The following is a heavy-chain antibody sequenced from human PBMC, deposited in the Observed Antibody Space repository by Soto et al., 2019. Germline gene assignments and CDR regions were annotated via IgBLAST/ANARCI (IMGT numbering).Heavy chain of an antibody. V-gene: IGHV4-34*01. D-gene: IGHD6-19*01. J-gene: IGHJ3*02. Sequence: QVQLQQWGAGLLKPSETLSLTCAVYGGSFSGYYLSWIRQPPGKGLEWIGEINHSGSTNYNPSLKHRVIISVDTSKNHFALKLSSVTAADAAVYDCARGPRSLRIAVAAFDIWGQGTMVTVSS. CDR3: ARGPRSLRIAVAAFDI. CDR2: INHSGST. CDR1: GGSFSGYY.